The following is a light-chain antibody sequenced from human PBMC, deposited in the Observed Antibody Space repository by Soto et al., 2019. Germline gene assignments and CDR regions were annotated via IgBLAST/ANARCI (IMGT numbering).Light chain of an antibody. J-gene: IGLJ7*01. Sequence: QSVLTQPASVSGSPGQSITISCTGTSSDVGGYNYVSWYQQHPGKAPKLMIYEVTNRPSGVSNRFSGSRSGNTASLTISGLQAEDEADYYCRSYASCNTLLFGGGTQLTVL. V-gene: IGLV2-14*01. CDR3: RSYASCNTLL. CDR1: SSDVGGYNY. CDR2: EVT.